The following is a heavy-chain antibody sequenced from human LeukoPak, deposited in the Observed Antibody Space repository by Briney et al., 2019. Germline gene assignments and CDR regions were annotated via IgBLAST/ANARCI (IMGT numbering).Heavy chain of an antibody. CDR1: GGSISSSSFY. Sequence: PSETLSLTCTLSGGSISSSSFYWGWIRQPPGKGLECIGTIYYSGITYYNSSLKSRVTISVDTSKNQFSLKLSSVTAADTAVYYCARGRYCSADICSGGDAFDIWGQGTMVSVSS. CDR2: IYYSGIT. CDR3: ARGRYCSADICSGGDAFDI. V-gene: IGHV4-39*07. J-gene: IGHJ3*02. D-gene: IGHD2-15*01.